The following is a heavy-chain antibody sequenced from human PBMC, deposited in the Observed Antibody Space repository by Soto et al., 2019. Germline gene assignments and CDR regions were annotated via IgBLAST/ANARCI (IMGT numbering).Heavy chain of an antibody. D-gene: IGHD3-9*01. V-gene: IGHV4-39*01. CDR3: ARHRGYYDILTGYYTELNFDY. J-gene: IGHJ4*02. CDR2: IYYSATT. Sequence: SETLSLTCTVSGGSISSSSYYWGWIRQPPGKGLEWIGSIYYSATTYYNPSLKSRVTISVDTSKNQFSLKLSSVTAADTAVYYWARHRGYYDILTGYYTELNFDYWGQGTLVTVSS. CDR1: GGSISSSSYY.